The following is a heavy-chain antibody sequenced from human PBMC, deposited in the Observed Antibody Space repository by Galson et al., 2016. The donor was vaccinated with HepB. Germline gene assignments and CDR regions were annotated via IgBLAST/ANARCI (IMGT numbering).Heavy chain of an antibody. D-gene: IGHD6-13*01. J-gene: IGHJ3*02. CDR3: ATEDLSSPGNGALDI. Sequence: SLRLSCAASGFIFSHYGMHWVRQAPGEGLEWVAMIWFDGSSKHHSDSVRGRFTISRDNSKNTLYLEMNSLRAEDAAVYYCATEDLSSPGNGALDIWGQGEMVTVSS. CDR2: IWFDGSSK. CDR1: GFIFSHYG. V-gene: IGHV3-33*01.